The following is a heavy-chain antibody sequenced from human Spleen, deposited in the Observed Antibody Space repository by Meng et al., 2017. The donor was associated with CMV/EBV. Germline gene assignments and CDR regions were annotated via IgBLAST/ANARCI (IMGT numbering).Heavy chain of an antibody. V-gene: IGHV1-2*02. J-gene: IGHJ4*02. CDR2: INPNSGGT. Sequence: ASVKVSCKASGYTFTGYYMHWVRQAPGQGLEWMGWINPNSGGTNSAQKFKGRVTMTRDTSISTAYMELSSLRSDDTAVYYCARVNTGVRGWELPDWGQGTLVTVSS. CDR1: GYTFTGYY. D-gene: IGHD1-26*01. CDR3: ARVNTGVRGWELPD.